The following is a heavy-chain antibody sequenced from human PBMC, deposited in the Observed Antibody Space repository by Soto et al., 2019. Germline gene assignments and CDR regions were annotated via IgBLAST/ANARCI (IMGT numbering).Heavy chain of an antibody. D-gene: IGHD3-3*01. Sequence: ASETLSLTGTVSGGSISSSSYYWGWIRQPPGKGLEWIGSIYYSGSTYYNPSLKSRVTISVDTSKNQFSLKLSSVTAADTAVYYCARRVVRAGITIFGVVPDAFDIWGQGTMVTVSS. CDR2: IYYSGST. CDR1: GGSISSSSYY. J-gene: IGHJ3*02. V-gene: IGHV4-39*01. CDR3: ARRVVRAGITIFGVVPDAFDI.